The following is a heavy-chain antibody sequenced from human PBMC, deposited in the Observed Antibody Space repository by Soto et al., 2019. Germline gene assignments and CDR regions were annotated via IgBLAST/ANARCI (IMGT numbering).Heavy chain of an antibody. Sequence: EVQLVESGGGLVKPGGSLRLSCAASGFTFSNAWMNWVRQAPGKGLEWVGRVKSNPDGGTTDYAAPVKGRFTISRDESNNSLYLQMHSLKTEHTAVSYCTTVLEWLSYGMDVWGHGTTVTVSS. V-gene: IGHV3-15*07. J-gene: IGHJ6*02. CDR2: VKSNPDGGTT. CDR1: GFTFSNAW. CDR3: TTVLEWLSYGMDV. D-gene: IGHD3-3*01.